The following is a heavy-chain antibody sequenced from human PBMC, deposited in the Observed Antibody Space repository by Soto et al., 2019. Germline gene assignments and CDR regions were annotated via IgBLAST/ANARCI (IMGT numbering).Heavy chain of an antibody. CDR3: ANIGYDILTGWGLFDY. Sequence: GGSLRLSCAASGFTFSSYAMSWVRQAPGKGLEWVSAISGSGGSTYYADSVKGRFTISRDNSKNTLYLQMNSLGAEDTAVSYCANIGYDILTGWGLFDYWGQGTLVTVSS. D-gene: IGHD3-9*01. CDR2: ISGSGGST. V-gene: IGHV3-23*01. CDR1: GFTFSSYA. J-gene: IGHJ4*02.